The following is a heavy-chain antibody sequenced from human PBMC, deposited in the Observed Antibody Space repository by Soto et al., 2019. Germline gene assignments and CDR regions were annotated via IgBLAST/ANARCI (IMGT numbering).Heavy chain of an antibody. D-gene: IGHD3-3*01. CDR1: GYTFTSYG. CDR2: IIPIFGTA. V-gene: IGHV1-69*06. J-gene: IGHJ5*02. Sequence: GASVKVSCKASGYTFTSYGISWVRQAPGQGLEWMGGIIPIFGTANYAQKFQGRVTITADKSTSTAYMELSSLRSEDTAVYYCARLEWSTNWFDPWGQGTLVTVSS. CDR3: ARLEWSTNWFDP.